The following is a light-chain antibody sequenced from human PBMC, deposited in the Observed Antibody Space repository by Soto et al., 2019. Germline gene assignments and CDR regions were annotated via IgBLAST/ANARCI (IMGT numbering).Light chain of an antibody. V-gene: IGKV1-5*01. CDR3: QQYDSFSST. J-gene: IGKJ5*01. Sequence: IHVRHSPATLSASVGYRVTITCRASQSISTWLAWYQQKPGRASKLLIYDSSSSESGVPSRFSGSGSGTEFSLTISSLQPDDFATYYCQQYDSFSSTLGQGTRLEIK. CDR2: DSS. CDR1: QSISTW.